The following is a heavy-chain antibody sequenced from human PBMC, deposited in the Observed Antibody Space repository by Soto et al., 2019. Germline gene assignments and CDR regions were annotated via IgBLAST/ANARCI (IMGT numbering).Heavy chain of an antibody. CDR3: AADFGRTSWPSIVGYYYYYGMYV. CDR1: GFTFTSSA. D-gene: IGHD6-13*01. Sequence: SVKVSCKASGFTFTSSAVQWVRQARGQRLEWIGWIVVGSGNTNYAQKFQERVTITRDMSTSTAYMELSSLRSEDTAVYYCAADFGRTSWPSIVGYYYYYGMYVWGQ. CDR2: IVVGSGNT. V-gene: IGHV1-58*01. J-gene: IGHJ6*02.